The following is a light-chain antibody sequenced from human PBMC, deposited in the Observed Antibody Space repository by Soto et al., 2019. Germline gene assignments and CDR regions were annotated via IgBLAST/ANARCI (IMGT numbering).Light chain of an antibody. CDR3: QHYNSYSEA. V-gene: IGKV1-5*03. CDR1: QTISSW. CDR2: KVS. Sequence: DIQMTQSPSTLSGSVGDRVTITCRASQTISSWLAWYQQKPGKAPKLLIYKVSTLKSGVPSRFSGSGSGTEVTLTISSLQPDDFATYYCQHYNSYSEAFGQGTKVELK. J-gene: IGKJ1*01.